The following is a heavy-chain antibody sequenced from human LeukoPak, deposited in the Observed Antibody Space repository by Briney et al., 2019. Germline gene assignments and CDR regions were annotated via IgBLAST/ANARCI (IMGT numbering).Heavy chain of an antibody. Sequence: PGGSLRLSCAASGFSFSIYSMNWVRQAPGKGLEWVSTISDSGGSTFYAYSVKGRFTISRDNSKNTLSLQMNSLRAEDTAVYYCAKDYEYNSNTWYFHWGRGTLVSVSS. J-gene: IGHJ4*02. CDR1: GFSFSIYS. V-gene: IGHV3-23*01. CDR2: ISDSGGST. CDR3: AKDYEYNSNTWYFH. D-gene: IGHD6-13*01.